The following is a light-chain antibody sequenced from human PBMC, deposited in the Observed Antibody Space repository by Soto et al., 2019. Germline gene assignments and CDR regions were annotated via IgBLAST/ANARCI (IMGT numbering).Light chain of an antibody. CDR1: QSVSSSY. CDR3: QQYGSSPPGGT. V-gene: IGKV3-20*01. CDR2: GAS. J-gene: IGKJ1*01. Sequence: EIVLTQSPGTLSLSQGERATLSCRASQSVSSSYLAWYQQKPGQAPRLLIYGASSRATCIPDRFSGSVSEPDFTFTISRLEPEDFAVYYCQQYGSSPPGGTFGQGTKVEIK.